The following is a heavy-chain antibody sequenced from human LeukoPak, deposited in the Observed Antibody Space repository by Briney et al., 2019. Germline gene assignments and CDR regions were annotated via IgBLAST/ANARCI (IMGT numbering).Heavy chain of an antibody. CDR2: ISSSSSTI. CDR3: AGDSGWYKGDWFDP. Sequence: GGCLRLSCAASGFTFSSYSMNWVRQAPGKGLEWVSYISSSSSTIYYADSVKGRFTISRDNAKNSLYLQMNSLRAEDTAVYYCAGDSGWYKGDWFDPWGQGTLVTVSS. D-gene: IGHD6-19*01. J-gene: IGHJ5*02. V-gene: IGHV3-48*01. CDR1: GFTFSSYS.